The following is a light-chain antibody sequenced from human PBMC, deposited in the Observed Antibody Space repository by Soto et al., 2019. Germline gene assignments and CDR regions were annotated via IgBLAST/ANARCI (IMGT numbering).Light chain of an antibody. CDR3: SSYAGSNNYV. CDR1: SSDVGAYNY. V-gene: IGLV2-8*01. CDR2: EVS. J-gene: IGLJ1*01. Sequence: QSVLTQPPSASGSPGQSVTISCTGTSSDVGAYNYVSWYQQHPGKAPKLMIYEVSKRPSGVPDRFSGSKSANTASLTVSGLQAEDEADYYCSSYAGSNNYVVGTGTKLTVL.